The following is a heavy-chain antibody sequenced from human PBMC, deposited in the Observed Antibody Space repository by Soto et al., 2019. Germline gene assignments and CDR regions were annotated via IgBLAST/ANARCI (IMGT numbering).Heavy chain of an antibody. V-gene: IGHV6-1*01. Sequence: SQTLSLTCAISWDSVSSNSATWNWIRQSPSRGLEWLGRTYYRSKWYNEYAVSVRSRITINPDTSKNQFSLQLNSVTPEDTAVYYCARATRTWFDSWGQGTLVTVSS. CDR1: WDSVSSNSAT. J-gene: IGHJ5*01. D-gene: IGHD4-17*01. CDR3: ARATRTWFDS. CDR2: TYYRSKWYN.